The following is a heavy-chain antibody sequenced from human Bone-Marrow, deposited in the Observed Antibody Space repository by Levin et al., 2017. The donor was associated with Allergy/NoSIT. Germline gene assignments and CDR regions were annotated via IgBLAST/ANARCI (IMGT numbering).Heavy chain of an antibody. CDR2: ISSSGSTI. CDR3: ARLPGFSITMVRGYGMDV. J-gene: IGHJ6*02. D-gene: IGHD3-10*01. Sequence: PGGSLRLSCAASGFTFSDYYMSWIRQAPGKGLEWVSYISSSGSTIYYADSVKGRFTISRDNAKNSLYLQMNSLRAEDTAVYYCARLPGFSITMVRGYGMDVWGQGTTVTVSS. V-gene: IGHV3-11*01. CDR1: GFTFSDYY.